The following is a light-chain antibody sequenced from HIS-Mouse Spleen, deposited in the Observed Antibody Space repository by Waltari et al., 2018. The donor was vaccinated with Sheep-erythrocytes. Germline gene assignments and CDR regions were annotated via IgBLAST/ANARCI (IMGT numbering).Light chain of an antibody. J-gene: IGLJ1*01. CDR1: SSDVGSNNR. Sequence: QSALTQPPSVSGSPGQSVTISCTGTSSDVGSNNRVPWYQQPPGTAPKLMIYEVSNRPSGVPDSFSGSKSGNTASLTISGLQAEDEADYYCCSYAGSYNHVFATGTKVTVL. CDR3: CSYAGSYNHV. V-gene: IGLV2-18*02. CDR2: EVS.